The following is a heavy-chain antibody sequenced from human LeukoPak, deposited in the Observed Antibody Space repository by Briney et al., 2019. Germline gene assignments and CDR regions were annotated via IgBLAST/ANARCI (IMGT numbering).Heavy chain of an antibody. Sequence: ASVKVYCKASGYTFTSYDINWVRQATGQGLEWMGWMNPNSGNTGYAQKFQGRVTMTRNTSISTAYMELSSLRSEDTAVYYCARGDGGSYYVYYYYGMDVWGQGTTVTVSS. CDR3: ARGDGGSYYVYYYYGMDV. D-gene: IGHD1-26*01. CDR2: MNPNSGNT. J-gene: IGHJ6*02. V-gene: IGHV1-8*01. CDR1: GYTFTSYD.